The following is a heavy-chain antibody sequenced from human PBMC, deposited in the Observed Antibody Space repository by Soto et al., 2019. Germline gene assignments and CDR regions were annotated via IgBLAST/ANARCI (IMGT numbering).Heavy chain of an antibody. J-gene: IGHJ4*02. D-gene: IGHD5-18*01. CDR3: AKAGGNSYGYGGYYFDY. V-gene: IGHV3-23*01. CDR2: ISSGGGST. CDR1: GFTFRSYA. Sequence: EVQLLESGGGLVQPGGSLRLSWAASGFTFRSYAMSWVRQAPGKGLEWVSGISSGGGSTFYGDSVKGRFTISRDNSKDTLYLQMNSPRADDTAVYHCAKAGGNSYGYGGYYFDYWGQGTLVTVS.